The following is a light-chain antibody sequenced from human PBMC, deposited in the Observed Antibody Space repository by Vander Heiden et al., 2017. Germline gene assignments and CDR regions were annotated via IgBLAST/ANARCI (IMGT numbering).Light chain of an antibody. Sequence: EVVLTQSPGTLSLSPGDRATLFCRASQYVTNTYLAWYQQRPGQRPRLLMYGASTRAAGITDRFSGSGSGTDFALTISRLEPDDFAVYYCHHYGVHPLMFTFGQGTNLEIK. V-gene: IGKV3-20*01. CDR3: HHYGVHPLMFT. CDR1: QYVTNTY. CDR2: GAS. J-gene: IGKJ2*01.